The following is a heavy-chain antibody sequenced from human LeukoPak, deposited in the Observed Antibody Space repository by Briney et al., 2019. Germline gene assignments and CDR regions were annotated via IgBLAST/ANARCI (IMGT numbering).Heavy chain of an antibody. V-gene: IGHV5-51*01. CDR2: IYLVGSVI. Sequence: GESLQISCEGSGYSFTYSWICWGRLMGGKGVELMGIIYLVGSVIRASPSFQGPVTISPDKSINTAYLQWSSLKASDTAMYYCACFRAFDAFDIWGQGTMVTVSS. CDR3: ACFRAFDAFDI. J-gene: IGHJ3*02. CDR1: GYSFTYSW. D-gene: IGHD3-16*01.